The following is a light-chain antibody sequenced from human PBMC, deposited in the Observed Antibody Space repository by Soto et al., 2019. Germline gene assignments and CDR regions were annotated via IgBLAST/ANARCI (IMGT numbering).Light chain of an antibody. CDR3: SSDTSISTLV. V-gene: IGLV2-14*03. J-gene: IGLJ3*02. Sequence: QSALTQPASVSGSPGQSVTISCTGTSSNIGGYNFVSWYQQHPGKAPKLMIYDVTNRPAGLSDRFSGSKSGTTASLTISGQQADDEADYYCSSDTSISTLVFGGGTKLTVL. CDR1: SSNIGGYNF. CDR2: DVT.